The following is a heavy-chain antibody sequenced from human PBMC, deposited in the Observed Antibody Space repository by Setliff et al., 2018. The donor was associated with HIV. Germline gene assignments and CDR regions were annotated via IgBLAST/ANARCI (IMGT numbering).Heavy chain of an antibody. CDR3: ATRGRDLGFDY. J-gene: IGHJ4*02. Sequence: SVKVSCKTSGGTFNTYGMHWVRQAPGQGLEWLGGIIPIAGVPTYAQKFKDRVTITADEYTGTAYMELSSLRSEDTAVYYCATRGRDLGFDYWGQGTLVTVSS. D-gene: IGHD1-1*01. V-gene: IGHV1-69*10. CDR1: GGTFNTYG. CDR2: IIPIAGVP.